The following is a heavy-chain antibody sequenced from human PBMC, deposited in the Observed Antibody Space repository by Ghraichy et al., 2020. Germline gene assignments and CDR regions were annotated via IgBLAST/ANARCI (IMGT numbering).Heavy chain of an antibody. CDR1: GFTFSSYA. CDR3: AKDRSGYGGFDY. Sequence: SCAASGFTFSSYAMSWVRQAPGKGLEWVSAISGSGGSTYYADSVKGRFTISRDNSKNTLYLQMNSLRAEDTAVYYCAKDRSGYGGFDYWGQGTLVTVSS. V-gene: IGHV3-23*01. CDR2: ISGSGGST. D-gene: IGHD3-22*01. J-gene: IGHJ4*02.